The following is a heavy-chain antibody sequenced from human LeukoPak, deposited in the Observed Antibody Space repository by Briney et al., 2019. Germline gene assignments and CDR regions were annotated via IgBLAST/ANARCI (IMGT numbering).Heavy chain of an antibody. CDR3: ARGPPPHSSSYWGSYSYYYIDV. V-gene: IGHV1-2*06. J-gene: IGHJ6*03. CDR2: INPNSGDT. CDR1: GYTFTGYY. Sequence: ASVKVSCKASGYTFTGYYIHWVRQAPGQGLEWMGRINPNSGDTNYAQKFQGRVTMTRDTSISTAYMELSSLRSDDTAVYYCARGPPPHSSSYWGSYSYYYIDVWGKGTTVTVSS. D-gene: IGHD3-22*01.